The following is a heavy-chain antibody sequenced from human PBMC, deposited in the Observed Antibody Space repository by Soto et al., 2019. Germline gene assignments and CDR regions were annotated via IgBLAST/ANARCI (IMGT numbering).Heavy chain of an antibody. V-gene: IGHV4-61*01. CDR1: GGSVSSGSYY. Sequence: QVQLQESGPGLVKPSETLSLTCTVSGGSVSSGSYYWSWIRQPPGKGLEWIGYIYYSGSTNYNPSLKSRVTISVDTSKNQFSLKLSSVTAADTAVYYWAGGRALRLGWFDPWGQGTLVTVSS. J-gene: IGHJ5*02. CDR2: IYYSGST. D-gene: IGHD3-16*01. CDR3: AGGRALRLGWFDP.